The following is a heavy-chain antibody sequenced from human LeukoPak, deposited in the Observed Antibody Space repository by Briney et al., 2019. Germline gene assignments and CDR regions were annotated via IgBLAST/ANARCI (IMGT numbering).Heavy chain of an antibody. CDR1: GGSVTSGGFY. Sequence: SETLSLTCSVSGGSVTSGGFYWGWLRQPPGKGPEWIATIYYTGSTYYNPSLQSRVTISIDTSKNQFSLRLTSVTATDTAVYHCARHSGSGSLSRPFDPWGQGTLVTVSS. V-gene: IGHV4-39*01. CDR3: ARHSGSGSLSRPFDP. D-gene: IGHD3-10*01. J-gene: IGHJ5*02. CDR2: IYYTGST.